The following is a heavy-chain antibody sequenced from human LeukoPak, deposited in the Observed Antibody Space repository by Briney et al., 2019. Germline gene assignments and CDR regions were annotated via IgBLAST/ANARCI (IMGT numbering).Heavy chain of an antibody. CDR2: MYYSGSS. Sequence: PSETLSLTCTVSGDSVSSYYWNWIRQPPRKGLEWIGFMYYSGSSNYNPSPKSRVTISVDTSKNQFSLKLSSVTAADTAVYYCARRRILGYFDYWGQGTLVTVSS. CDR3: ARRRILGYFDY. J-gene: IGHJ4*02. D-gene: IGHD2-15*01. CDR1: GDSVSSYY. V-gene: IGHV4-59*08.